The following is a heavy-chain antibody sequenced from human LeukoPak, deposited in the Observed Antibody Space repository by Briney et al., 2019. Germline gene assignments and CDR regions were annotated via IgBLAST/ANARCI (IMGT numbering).Heavy chain of an antibody. D-gene: IGHD6-13*01. CDR1: GFTFSSYA. J-gene: IGHJ4*02. CDR3: AKDIYSSNSIFDY. V-gene: IGHV3-23*01. Sequence: GGSLRLSCAASGFTFSSYAMSWVRQARGKGLEWVSAISGSDGSTYYADSVKGRFTISRDNSKNTLYLQMNSLRAEDTAVYYCAKDIYSSNSIFDYWGQGTLVAVSS. CDR2: ISGSDGST.